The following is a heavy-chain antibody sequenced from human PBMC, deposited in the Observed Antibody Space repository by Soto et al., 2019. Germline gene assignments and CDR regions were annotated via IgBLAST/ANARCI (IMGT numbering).Heavy chain of an antibody. V-gene: IGHV4-39*01. Sequence: QLQLQESGPGLVKPSETLSLTCSVSGGSISTDISFWAWIRQPPGKGLEWIANVYYSGYTYYNPSLKSRVTISKDTSKNLFSLKLTSVTAADTAVYYCARHLPYNSGSYAWFDPWGQGTLVTVSS. D-gene: IGHD3-10*01. CDR3: ARHLPYNSGSYAWFDP. CDR1: GGSISTDISF. CDR2: VYYSGYT. J-gene: IGHJ5*02.